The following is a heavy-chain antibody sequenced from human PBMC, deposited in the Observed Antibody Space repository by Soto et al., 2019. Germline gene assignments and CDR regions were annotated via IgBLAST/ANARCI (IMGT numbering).Heavy chain of an antibody. CDR3: ARAGVDYYDSSGYPFPKGMDV. CDR2: IYYSGST. V-gene: IGHV4-59*01. D-gene: IGHD3-22*01. J-gene: IGHJ6*02. CDR1: GGSISSYY. Sequence: PSETLSLTCTVSGGSISSYYWSWIRQPPGKGLEWIGYIYYSGSTNYNPSLKSRVTISVDTSKNQFSLKLSSVTAADTAAYYCARAGVDYYDSSGYPFPKGMDVWGQGTTVTVSS.